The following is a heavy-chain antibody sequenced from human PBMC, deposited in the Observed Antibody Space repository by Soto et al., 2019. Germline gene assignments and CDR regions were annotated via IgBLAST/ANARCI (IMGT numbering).Heavy chain of an antibody. CDR3: ARESYCSSTSCYYNYYGMDV. D-gene: IGHD2-2*01. Sequence: ASVKVSCKASGYTFTSYGISWVRQAPGQGLEWMGWISAYNGNTNYAQKLQGRVTMTTHTSTSTAYMELRGLRSDDTAVYYCARESYCSSTSCYYNYYGMDVWGQGTTVTVSS. CDR2: ISAYNGNT. V-gene: IGHV1-18*01. J-gene: IGHJ6*02. CDR1: GYTFTSYG.